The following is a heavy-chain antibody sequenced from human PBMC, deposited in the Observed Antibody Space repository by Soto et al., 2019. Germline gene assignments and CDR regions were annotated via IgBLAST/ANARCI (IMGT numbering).Heavy chain of an antibody. D-gene: IGHD3-22*01. CDR3: AKDRFSYYDSSGYYYY. CDR2: TSGSGGST. Sequence: GGSLRLSCAASGFTFSSYAMSWVRQAPGKGLEWVSATSGSGGSTYYADSVKGRFTISRDNSRNTLYLQMNSLRAEDTAVYYCAKDRFSYYDSSGYYYYWGQGALVTVSS. CDR1: GFTFSSYA. J-gene: IGHJ4*02. V-gene: IGHV3-23*01.